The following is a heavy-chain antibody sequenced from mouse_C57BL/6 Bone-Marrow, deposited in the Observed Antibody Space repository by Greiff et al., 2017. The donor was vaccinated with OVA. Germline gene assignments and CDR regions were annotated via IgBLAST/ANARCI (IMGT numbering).Heavy chain of an antibody. V-gene: IGHV5-4*03. CDR2: ISDGGSYT. Sequence: EVKLMESGGGLVKPGGSLKLSCAASGFTFSSYAMSWVRQTPEKRLEWVATISDGGSYTYYPDNVKGRFTLSRDNAKNNLYLQISHLKSEDTAMYYCARAHSNYYGSSYGWYFDVWGTGTTVTVSS. J-gene: IGHJ1*03. CDR1: GFTFSSYA. CDR3: ARAHSNYYGSSYGWYFDV. D-gene: IGHD1-1*01.